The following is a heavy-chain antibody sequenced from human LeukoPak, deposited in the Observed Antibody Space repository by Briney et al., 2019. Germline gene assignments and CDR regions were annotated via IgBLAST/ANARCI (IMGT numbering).Heavy chain of an antibody. J-gene: IGHJ4*02. Sequence: SVKVSCKASGGTFSSYAISWVRQAPGQGLEWMGGIIPIFSTANYAQKFQGRVTITADESTSTAYMELSSLRSEDTAVYYCARSGPGGYSGYELDYWGQGTLVTVSS. V-gene: IGHV1-69*13. D-gene: IGHD5-12*01. CDR1: GGTFSSYA. CDR3: ARSGPGGYSGYELDY. CDR2: IIPIFSTA.